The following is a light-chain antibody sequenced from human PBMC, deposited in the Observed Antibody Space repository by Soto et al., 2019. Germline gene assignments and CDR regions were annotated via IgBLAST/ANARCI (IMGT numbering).Light chain of an antibody. Sequence: QSVLTQPPSVSGAPGQRVTLSCTGTSSNIGAGYDVHWYQQLPGAAPKLVIFGNRNRPSGVPERFSGSKSGTSASLAITGLQAEDEADYYCQAYDYSLTASVFGGGTKVTVL. J-gene: IGLJ3*02. CDR3: QAYDYSLTASV. CDR1: SSNIGAGYD. V-gene: IGLV1-40*01. CDR2: GNR.